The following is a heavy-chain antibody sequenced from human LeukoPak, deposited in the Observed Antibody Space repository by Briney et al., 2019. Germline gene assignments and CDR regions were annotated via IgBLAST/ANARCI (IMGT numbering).Heavy chain of an antibody. CDR3: ARDSRGRGYYYFDY. J-gene: IGHJ4*02. V-gene: IGHV1-69*01. CDR1: GGTFSSYA. CDR2: IIPIFGTA. Sequence: EASVKVSCKASGGTFSSYAISWVRQAPGQGLEWMGGIIPIFGTANYAQKFQGRVTITADESTSTAYMELSSLRSEDTAVYYCARDSRGRGYYYFDYWGQGTLVIVSS. D-gene: IGHD3-22*01.